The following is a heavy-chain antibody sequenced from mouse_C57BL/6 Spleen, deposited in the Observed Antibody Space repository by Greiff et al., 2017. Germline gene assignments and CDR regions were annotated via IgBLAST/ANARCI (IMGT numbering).Heavy chain of an antibody. CDR2: IYPGSGST. Sequence: VQLQQPGAELVKPGASVKMSCKASGYTFTSYWITWVKQRPGQGLEWIGDIYPGSGSTNYNEKFKSKATLTVDTSASTAYMQLSSLTSEDSAVYYCARYYYGYYSAMDYWGQGTSVTVSS. J-gene: IGHJ4*01. D-gene: IGHD2-3*01. CDR3: ARYYYGYYSAMDY. V-gene: IGHV1-55*01. CDR1: GYTFTSYW.